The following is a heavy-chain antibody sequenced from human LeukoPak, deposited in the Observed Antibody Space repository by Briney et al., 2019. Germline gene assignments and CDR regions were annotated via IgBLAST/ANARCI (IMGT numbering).Heavy chain of an antibody. Sequence: GGSLRLSCAASGFTFDDAMHWVRQTPGKGLECVSLISEDGGDTWYADSVKGRFTISRDNSKNSLYLQMTSLRAEDTALYYCAKDKTRGPGDYWGQGTLVTVSS. CDR1: GFTFDDA. CDR3: AKDKTRGPGDY. CDR2: ISEDGGDT. V-gene: IGHV3-43*02. J-gene: IGHJ4*02. D-gene: IGHD1-14*01.